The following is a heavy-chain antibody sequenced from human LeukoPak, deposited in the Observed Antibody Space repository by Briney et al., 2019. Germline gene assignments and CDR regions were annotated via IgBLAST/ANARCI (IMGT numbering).Heavy chain of an antibody. V-gene: IGHV1-46*01. J-gene: IGHJ3*02. Sequence: GASVKVSCKASGYTFTSYYMHWVRQAPGQGLEWMGIINPSGGSTSYAQKFQGRVTMTRDTSTSTVYMELSSLRSEDTAVYYCARDHSLLWFGETPDAFDIWGQGTMVTVSS. CDR3: ARDHSLLWFGETPDAFDI. D-gene: IGHD3-10*01. CDR1: GYTFTSYY. CDR2: INPSGGST.